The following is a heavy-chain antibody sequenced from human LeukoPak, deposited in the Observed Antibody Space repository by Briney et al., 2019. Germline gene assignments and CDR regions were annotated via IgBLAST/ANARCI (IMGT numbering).Heavy chain of an antibody. D-gene: IGHD1-26*01. CDR1: GGSVTSSNW. Sequence: PSETLSLTCAVSGGSVTSSNWWNWIRQPPGKGLEWIGEISHSGSTNYNPSLRSRVTISVDTSKNQFSLKLSSVTAADTAVYYCASTLNLIVGAVGYWGRGTLVTVSS. CDR2: ISHSGST. J-gene: IGHJ4*02. V-gene: IGHV4-4*02. CDR3: ASTLNLIVGAVGY.